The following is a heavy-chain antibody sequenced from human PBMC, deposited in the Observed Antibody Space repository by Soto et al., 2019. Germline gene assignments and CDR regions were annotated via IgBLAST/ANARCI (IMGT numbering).Heavy chain of an antibody. V-gene: IGHV3-7*03. CDR1: GFTFRSSW. D-gene: IGHD6-13*01. CDR3: ATIEAVAFHI. J-gene: IGHJ3*02. CDR2: MKQDGSEK. Sequence: LRLSCVASGFTFRSSWMAWVRQTPGKGLEWVGNMKQDGSEKYYVDSVKGRFTISRDNAKNSLYLQMNSLRAEDTAVYYCATIEAVAFHIWGQGTMVTVSS.